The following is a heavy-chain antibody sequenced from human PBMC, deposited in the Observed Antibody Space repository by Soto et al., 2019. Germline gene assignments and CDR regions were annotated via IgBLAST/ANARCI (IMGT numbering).Heavy chain of an antibody. V-gene: IGHV5-51*01. Sequence: GESLKISCQGSGYTFNSFWIGWVRQMPGEGLEWMGLMFPWTSDTRYSPSFQGHVSISVARSTGTGYLQWNSLKASDTAMYYCVTTRDGTTFFPHWGQGTPVTVSS. J-gene: IGHJ4*02. CDR2: MFPWTSDT. CDR1: GYTFNSFW. CDR3: VTTRDGTTFFPH. D-gene: IGHD1-7*01.